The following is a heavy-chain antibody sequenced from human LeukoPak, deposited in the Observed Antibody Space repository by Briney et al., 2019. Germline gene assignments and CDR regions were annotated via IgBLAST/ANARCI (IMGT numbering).Heavy chain of an antibody. Sequence: GGSLRLSCGASGFTFSSYGMHWVRQAPGKGLKWVAVISYDGSNKYYVDSVKGRFTISRDNSKNTLYLQMNSLRAEDTAVYYCAKDSAYGSGAFDIWGQGTMVTVSS. CDR2: ISYDGSNK. J-gene: IGHJ3*02. CDR3: AKDSAYGSGAFDI. D-gene: IGHD3-10*01. CDR1: GFTFSSYG. V-gene: IGHV3-30*18.